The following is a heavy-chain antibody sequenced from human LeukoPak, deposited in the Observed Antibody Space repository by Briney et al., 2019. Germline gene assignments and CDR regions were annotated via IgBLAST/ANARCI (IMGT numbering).Heavy chain of an antibody. CDR2: INPNSGGT. V-gene: IGHV1-2*02. CDR1: GYTFTGYY. Sequence: ASVKVSCKASGYTFTGYYMHWVRQAPGQGLEWMGCINPNSGGTNYAQKFQGRVTMTRDTSISTAYMELSRLRSDDTAVYYCARDLGRMVRGVIVHGMDVWGQGTTVTVSS. CDR3: ARDLGRMVRGVIVHGMDV. D-gene: IGHD3-10*01. J-gene: IGHJ6*02.